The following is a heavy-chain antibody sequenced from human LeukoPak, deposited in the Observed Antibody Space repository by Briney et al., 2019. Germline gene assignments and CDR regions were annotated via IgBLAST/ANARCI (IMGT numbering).Heavy chain of an antibody. V-gene: IGHV1-8*01. CDR1: GYTFTRYD. Sequence: EASVKVSCKASGYTFTRYDINGVRQATGQGLEWMGWMNPNRGNTGYAQKFQGRGTMTRNTSISTAYMELSSLRSDATAVYYCARKGGGSYPYPAFDIWGQGTMVTVSS. J-gene: IGHJ3*02. D-gene: IGHD1-26*01. CDR2: MNPNRGNT. CDR3: ARKGGGSYPYPAFDI.